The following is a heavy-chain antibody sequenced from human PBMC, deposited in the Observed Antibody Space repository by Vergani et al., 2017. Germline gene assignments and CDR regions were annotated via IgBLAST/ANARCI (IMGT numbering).Heavy chain of an antibody. CDR1: GFTFSSYW. V-gene: IGHV3-7*01. D-gene: IGHD3-10*01. J-gene: IGHJ6*02. CDR2: IKQDGSEK. Sequence: VQLVESGGGVVQPGGSLRLSCAASGFTFSSYWMSWVRQAPGKGLEWVANIKQDGSEKYYVDSVKGRFTISRDNAKNSLYLQMNSLRAEDTAVYYCARDRPKYYYGSGRGYYYGMDVWGQGTTVTVSS. CDR3: ARDRPKYYYGSGRGYYYGMDV.